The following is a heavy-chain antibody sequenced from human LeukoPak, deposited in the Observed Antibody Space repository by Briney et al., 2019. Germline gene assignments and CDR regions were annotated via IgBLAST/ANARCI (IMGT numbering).Heavy chain of an antibody. CDR2: NYYGGST. CDR1: GGSISSYY. D-gene: IGHD3-22*01. J-gene: IGHJ4*02. Sequence: SETLSLTCTVSGGSISSYYWSWIRQPPGKGLEWIGYNYYGGSTNYNPSLKSRVTISVDTSKNQFSLKLSSVTAADTAVYYCARGGYYYDRWGQGTLVTVSS. V-gene: IGHV4-59*12. CDR3: ARGGYYYDR.